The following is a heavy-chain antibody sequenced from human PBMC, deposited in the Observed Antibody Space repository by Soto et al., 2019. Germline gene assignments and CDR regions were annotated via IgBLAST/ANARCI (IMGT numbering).Heavy chain of an antibody. Sequence: SETLSLTCTVSGGSVSSGSYYWSWIRQPPGKGLEWIGYIYYSGSTNYNPSLKSRVTISVDTSKNQFSLKLSSVTAADTAVYYCARESPPGSGYYYMGVWGKGTRVTVPS. J-gene: IGHJ6*03. CDR3: ARESPPGSGYYYMGV. D-gene: IGHD3-10*01. CDR1: GGSVSSGSYY. V-gene: IGHV4-61*01. CDR2: IYYSGST.